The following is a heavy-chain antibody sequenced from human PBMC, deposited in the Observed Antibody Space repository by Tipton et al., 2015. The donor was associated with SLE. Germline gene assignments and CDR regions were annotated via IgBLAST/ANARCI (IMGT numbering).Heavy chain of an antibody. CDR1: GDSISSGAYY. J-gene: IGHJ4*02. CDR3: ARSPAPRCVSS. D-gene: IGHD2-8*01. CDR2: IYYSGST. Sequence: TLSLTCTVSGDSISSGAYYWNWIRKHPGKGLEWIGHIYYSGSTYYNPSLKSLVTVSLDTSKNQFSLKMNSVTAADTAVYYCARSPAPRCVSSWGQGTLVTVSS. V-gene: IGHV4-31*01.